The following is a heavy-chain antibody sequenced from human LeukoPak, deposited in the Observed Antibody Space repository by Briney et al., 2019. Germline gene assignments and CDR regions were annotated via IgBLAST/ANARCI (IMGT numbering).Heavy chain of an antibody. Sequence: PSETLSLTCTVSGGSISSGGYYWSWIRQPPGKGLEWIGYIYHSGSTYYNPSLKSRVTISVDRSKNQFSLKLSSVTAADTAVYYCARVPGPETYPPKALSGARPPVGGDYYYMDVWGKGTTVTVSS. CDR3: ARVPGPETYPPKALSGARPPVGGDYYYMDV. J-gene: IGHJ6*03. CDR1: GGSISSGGYY. V-gene: IGHV4-30-2*01. D-gene: IGHD1-26*01. CDR2: IYHSGST.